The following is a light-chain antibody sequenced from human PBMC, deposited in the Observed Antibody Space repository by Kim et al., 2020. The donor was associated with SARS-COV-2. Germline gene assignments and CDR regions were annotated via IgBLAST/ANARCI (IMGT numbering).Light chain of an antibody. Sequence: ELTQPPSASGTPGQRVTISCSGSNSNIGRNTVNWYQHLPGTAPKLLIYTNNGRPSGVPDRFSGSKSGTSASLAISGLHSDDEADYYCASWDDSQNAPVFGTGTKVTVL. CDR1: NSNIGRNT. CDR2: TNN. CDR3: ASWDDSQNAPV. V-gene: IGLV1-44*01. J-gene: IGLJ1*01.